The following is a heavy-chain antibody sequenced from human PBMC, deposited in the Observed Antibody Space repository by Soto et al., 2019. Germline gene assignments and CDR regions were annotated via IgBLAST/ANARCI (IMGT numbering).Heavy chain of an antibody. CDR2: IWYDGSNK. CDR3: PRRINLAGNGGDWCGP. D-gene: IGHD6-19*01. J-gene: IGHJ5*02. V-gene: IGHV3-33*01. Sequence: EGSRRRSCAASGFSFRNAGMHWVRQAPGKVLEWVAVIWYDGSNKYYADSVNGRFTISRDNSNNMLYLQMNSLRVDDTAVYYWPRRINLAGNGGDWCGPWGEGTLATVSS. CDR1: GFSFRNAG.